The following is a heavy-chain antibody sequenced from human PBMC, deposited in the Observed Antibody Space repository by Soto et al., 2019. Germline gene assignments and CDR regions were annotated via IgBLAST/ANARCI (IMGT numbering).Heavy chain of an antibody. D-gene: IGHD1-20*01. Sequence: SETLSLTCAVSSGSISSSNWWSWVRQPPGKGLEWIGEIYHSGSTNYNPSLKSRVTISVDKSKNQFSLRLSSVTAADTAVYYCARTYNWNDYYYCMDVWGKGTTVTVSS. J-gene: IGHJ6*03. CDR1: SGSISSSNW. CDR3: ARTYNWNDYYYCMDV. V-gene: IGHV4-4*02. CDR2: IYHSGST.